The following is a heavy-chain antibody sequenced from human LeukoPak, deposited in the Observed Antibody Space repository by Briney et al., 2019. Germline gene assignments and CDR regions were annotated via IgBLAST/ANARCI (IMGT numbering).Heavy chain of an antibody. CDR1: GASINSGSYY. CDR3: ARHPTVTTFYVHH. J-gene: IGHJ1*01. D-gene: IGHD4-17*01. Sequence: PSETLSLTCTVSGASINSGSYYWGWIRQPPGRGLEWIASVSSSGSTYYNPSLKSRVTISVDSSKNHFSLRVTSVTAADTAVYYCARHPTVTTFYVHHWGQGTLVTVSS. V-gene: IGHV4-39*01. CDR2: VSSSGST.